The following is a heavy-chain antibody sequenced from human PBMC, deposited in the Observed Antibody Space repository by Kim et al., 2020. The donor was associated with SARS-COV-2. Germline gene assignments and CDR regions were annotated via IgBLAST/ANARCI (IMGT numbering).Heavy chain of an antibody. CDR1: KFTFSSYG. D-gene: IGHD3-3*01. CDR3: AKSRRDFWSGYYGGDGMDV. Sequence: GGSLRLSCAASKFTFSSYGMHWVRQAPGKGLEWVTVISHDGSNKYYADSVKGRFTISRDNSKNTLYLQMNSLRVEDTAVYYCAKSRRDFWSGYYGGDGMDVWGQGTTVTVS. CDR2: ISHDGSNK. J-gene: IGHJ6*02. V-gene: IGHV3-30*18.